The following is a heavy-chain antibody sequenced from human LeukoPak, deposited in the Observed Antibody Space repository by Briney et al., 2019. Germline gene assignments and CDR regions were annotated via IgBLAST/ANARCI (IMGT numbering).Heavy chain of an antibody. V-gene: IGHV3-23*01. CDR1: GFTFSSYA. D-gene: IGHD3-10*01. J-gene: IGHJ4*02. CDR2: ISGSGGST. Sequence: GGSLRLSCAASGFTFSSYAMSWVRQAPGKGLEWVSAISGSGGSTYYADSAKGRFTISRDNSKNTLYLQMNSLRAEDTAVYYCAKVTMVRGVMPDYWGQGTLVTVSS. CDR3: AKVTMVRGVMPDY.